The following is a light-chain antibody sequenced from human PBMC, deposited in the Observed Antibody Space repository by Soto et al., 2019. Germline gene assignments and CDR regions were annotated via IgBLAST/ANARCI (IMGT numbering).Light chain of an antibody. CDR3: AAWDDSLSGYV. V-gene: IGLV1-47*01. CDR1: SSNIGSDY. J-gene: IGLJ1*01. Sequence: QSALTQPPSASGTPGQRVTISCSGSSSNIGSDYVYWYQQFPGTAPKLLIYRNNQRPSGVPDRFSGSKSGTSASLAISGLRSEDEADYYCAAWDDSLSGYVFGPGTKVTVL. CDR2: RNN.